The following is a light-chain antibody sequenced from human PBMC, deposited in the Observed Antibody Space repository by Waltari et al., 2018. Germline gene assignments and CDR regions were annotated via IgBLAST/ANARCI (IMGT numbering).Light chain of an antibody. J-gene: IGKJ4*01. CDR3: QRYSGYPPT. CDR1: QSINTW. V-gene: IGKV1-5*03. CDR2: KAS. Sequence: DIQMTQSPSTLSASVGDRITITCRASQSINTWLAWYQQKPGKAPKLLISKASSLQSEVPSRFSGSGFGTEFTPTISSLQPDESATYYCQRYSGYPPTFGGGTKVESK.